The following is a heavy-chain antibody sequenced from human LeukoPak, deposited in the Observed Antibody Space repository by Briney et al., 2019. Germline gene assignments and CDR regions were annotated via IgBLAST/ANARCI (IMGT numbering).Heavy chain of an antibody. CDR1: GGSFSGYY. V-gene: IGHV4-34*01. J-gene: IGHJ5*02. Sequence: SSETLSLTCAVYGGSFSGYYWSWIRQPPGKGLEWIGEINHSGSTNYNPSLKSRVTISVDTSKNQFSLKLSSVTAADTAVYYCARWAKIRGGFNWFDPWGQGTLVTVSS. CDR2: INHSGST. D-gene: IGHD3-10*01. CDR3: ARWAKIRGGFNWFDP.